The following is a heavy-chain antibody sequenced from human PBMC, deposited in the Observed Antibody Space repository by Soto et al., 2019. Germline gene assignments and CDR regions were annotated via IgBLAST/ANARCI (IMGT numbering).Heavy chain of an antibody. CDR2: IVVGSGNT. J-gene: IGHJ6*02. D-gene: IGHD1-26*01. Sequence: SVKVSCKASGFTFTSSAVQWVRQARGQRLEWIGWIVVGSGNTNYAQKFRERVTITRDMSTSTAYMELSSLRSEDTAVYYCAARIVGANYVMAVWGQGSTVTVSS. CDR3: AARIVGANYVMAV. V-gene: IGHV1-58*01. CDR1: GFTFTSSA.